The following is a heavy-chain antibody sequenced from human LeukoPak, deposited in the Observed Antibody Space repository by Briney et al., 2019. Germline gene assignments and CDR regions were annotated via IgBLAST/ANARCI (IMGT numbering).Heavy chain of an antibody. V-gene: IGHV1-69*04. CDR3: ARVGGCSGGSCYSVLPYHLYYYYGMDV. J-gene: IGHJ6*02. D-gene: IGHD2-15*01. CDR1: GGTFSSYA. CDR2: IIPILGIA. Sequence: GSSVKVSCKASGGTFSSYAISWVRQAPGQGLEWMGRIIPILGIANYAQKFQGRVTITTDKSTSTAYMELSSLRSEDTAVYYCARVGGCSGGSCYSVLPYHLYYYYGMDVWGQGTTVTVSS.